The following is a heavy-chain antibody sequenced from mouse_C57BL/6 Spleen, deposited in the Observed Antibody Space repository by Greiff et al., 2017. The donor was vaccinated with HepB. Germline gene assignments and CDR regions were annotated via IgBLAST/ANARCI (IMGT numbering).Heavy chain of an antibody. Sequence: EVKLVESGGDLVKPGGSLKLSCAASGFTFSSYGMSWVRQTPDKRLEWVATISSGGSYTYYPDSVKGRFTISRDNAKNTLYLQMSSLKSEDTAMYYCARHPRDYDVGYYAMDYWGQGTSVTVAS. V-gene: IGHV5-6*02. CDR1: GFTFSSYG. J-gene: IGHJ4*01. CDR3: ARHPRDYDVGYYAMDY. D-gene: IGHD2-4*01. CDR2: ISSGGSYT.